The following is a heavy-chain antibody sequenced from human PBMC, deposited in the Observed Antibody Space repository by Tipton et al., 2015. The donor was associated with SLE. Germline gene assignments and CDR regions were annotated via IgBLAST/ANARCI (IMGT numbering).Heavy chain of an antibody. Sequence: SLRLSCAASGFTFSSYDMYWVRQATGKGLEWVSAIGTAGDTYYAGSVKGRFTISRENAKNSLYLQMNSLRAGDTAVYYCARGGGYDSSLYWYFDPWGRGTLVTVSS. CDR2: IGTAGDT. CDR3: ARGGGYDSSLYWYFDP. D-gene: IGHD3-22*01. V-gene: IGHV3-13*04. J-gene: IGHJ2*01. CDR1: GFTFSSYD.